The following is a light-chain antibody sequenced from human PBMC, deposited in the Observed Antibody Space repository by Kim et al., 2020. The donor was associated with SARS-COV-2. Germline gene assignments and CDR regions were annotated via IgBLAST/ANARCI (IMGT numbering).Light chain of an antibody. Sequence: GRRVTTSCSGSSSNCGGNGVYWFQQLPGTAPKLLLSGLYQRPSGVPDRFSGSKSGTSASLAISGLQSADEAEYYCAVWDDILQAVVFGGGTQLTVL. CDR1: SSNCGGNG. CDR3: AVWDDILQAVV. V-gene: IGLV1-44*01. J-gene: IGLJ2*01. CDR2: GLY.